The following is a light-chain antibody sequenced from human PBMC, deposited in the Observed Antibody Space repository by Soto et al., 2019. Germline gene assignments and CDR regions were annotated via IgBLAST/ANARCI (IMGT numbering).Light chain of an antibody. V-gene: IGKV3-11*01. Sequence: EIVLTQSPCTLSLSPGERATLSCRASQSVSSSYLAWYQQKPGQAPRLLIYDASNRATGIPARFSGSGSGTDFTLTISSLEPEDFAVYYCQQRSNWPPSITFGQGTRLEI. CDR3: QQRSNWPPSIT. CDR1: QSVSSSY. J-gene: IGKJ5*01. CDR2: DAS.